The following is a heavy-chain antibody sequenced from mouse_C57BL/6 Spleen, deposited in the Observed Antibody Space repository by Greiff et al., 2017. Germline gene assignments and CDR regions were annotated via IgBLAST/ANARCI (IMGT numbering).Heavy chain of an antibody. CDR3: ARDPLYYYGSSYLLDY. CDR1: GYSITSGYY. CDR2: ISYDGSN. J-gene: IGHJ2*01. Sequence: EVQLQQSGPGLVKPSQSLSLTCSVTGYSITSGYYWNWIRQFPGNKLEWMGYISYDGSNNYNPSLKNLISITRDTSKNQFFLKLNSVTTEDTATYYCARDPLYYYGSSYLLDYWGQGTTLTVSS. D-gene: IGHD1-1*01. V-gene: IGHV3-6*01.